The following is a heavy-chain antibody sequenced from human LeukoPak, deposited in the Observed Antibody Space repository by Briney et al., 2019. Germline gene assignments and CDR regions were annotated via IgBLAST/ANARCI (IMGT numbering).Heavy chain of an antibody. D-gene: IGHD6-13*01. CDR1: GFTFGTYA. J-gene: IGHJ4*02. CDR3: AKGGSQYSSSWFSIFDY. CDR2: ISGSGGST. V-gene: IGHV3-23*01. Sequence: GGSLRLSCAASGFTFGTYAMSWVRQAPGKGLEWVSAISGSGGSTYYADSVKGRFTISRDNSKNALYLQINSLRAEDTAVYYCAKGGSQYSSSWFSIFDYWGQGTLVTVSS.